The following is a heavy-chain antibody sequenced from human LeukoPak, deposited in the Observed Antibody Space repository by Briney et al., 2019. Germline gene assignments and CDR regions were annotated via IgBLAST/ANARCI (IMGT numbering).Heavy chain of an antibody. D-gene: IGHD3-22*01. J-gene: IGHJ4*02. CDR3: ARGPGSDSSEDY. V-gene: IGHV1-69*06. Sequence: GASVKVSCKASGYTFTGYYMHWVRQAPGQGLEWMGGIIPIFGTANYAQKFQGRVTITADKSTSTAYMELSSLRSEDTAVYYCARGPGSDSSEDYWGQGALVTVSS. CDR1: GYTFTGYY. CDR2: IIPIFGTA.